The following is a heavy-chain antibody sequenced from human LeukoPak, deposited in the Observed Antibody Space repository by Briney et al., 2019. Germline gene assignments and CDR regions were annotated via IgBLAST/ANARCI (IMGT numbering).Heavy chain of an antibody. J-gene: IGHJ6*02. D-gene: IGHD3-16*01. CDR1: GFTFSSYA. CDR2: ISYDGSNK. V-gene: IGHV3-30-3*01. Sequence: GRSLRLSCAASGFTFSSYAMHWVRQAPGKGLEWVAVISYDGSNKYYADSVKGRFTISGDNSKNTLYLQMNSLRAEDTAVYYCARGRWGDYYYGMDVWGQGTTVTVSS. CDR3: ARGRWGDYYYGMDV.